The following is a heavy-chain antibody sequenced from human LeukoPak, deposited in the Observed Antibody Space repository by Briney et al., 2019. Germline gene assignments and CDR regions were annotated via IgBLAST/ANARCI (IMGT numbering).Heavy chain of an antibody. CDR3: ARGVGYCSSTSCPDQNV. Sequence: TSETLSLTCAVYGGSFSGYYWSWIRQPPGKGLEWIGEINHSGSTNYNPSLKSRVTISVDTSKYQFSLKLSSVTAADTAVYYCARGVGYCSSTSCPDQNVWGKGTTVTVSS. CDR2: INHSGST. CDR1: GGSFSGYY. J-gene: IGHJ6*04. D-gene: IGHD2-2*01. V-gene: IGHV4-34*01.